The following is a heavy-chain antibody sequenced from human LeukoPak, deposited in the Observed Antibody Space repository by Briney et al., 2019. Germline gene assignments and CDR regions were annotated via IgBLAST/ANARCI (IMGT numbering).Heavy chain of an antibody. Sequence: SVKVSCKASGGTFSSYAISWVRQAPGQGLEWMGGIIPIFGTANYAQKFQGRVTITADKSTSTAYMELSSLRSEDTAVYYCARETPTGRGYNFFYYYMDVWGKGTTVTVSS. CDR3: ARETPTGRGYNFFYYYMDV. CDR2: IIPIFGTA. CDR1: GGTFSSYA. D-gene: IGHD5-24*01. J-gene: IGHJ6*03. V-gene: IGHV1-69*06.